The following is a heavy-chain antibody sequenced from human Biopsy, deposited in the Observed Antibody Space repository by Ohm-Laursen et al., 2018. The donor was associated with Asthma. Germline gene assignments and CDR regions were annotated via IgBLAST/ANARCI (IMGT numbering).Heavy chain of an antibody. CDR3: ARRITIFGVVQKDHGMDA. D-gene: IGHD3-3*01. CDR1: GGSMTPTSHY. Sequence: TLSLTCMVSGGSMTPTSHYWDWIRQPPGKGLEWIGYISYGGKTSYNPSLQNRVTISRDTSKNQFSLRLTSVTAADSAVYFCARRITIFGVVQKDHGMDAWGQGTTVIVSS. CDR2: ISYGGKT. V-gene: IGHV4-39*01. J-gene: IGHJ6*02.